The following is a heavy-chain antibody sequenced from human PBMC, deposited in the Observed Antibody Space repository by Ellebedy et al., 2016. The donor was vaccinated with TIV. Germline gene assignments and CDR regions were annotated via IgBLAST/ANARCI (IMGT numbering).Heavy chain of an antibody. D-gene: IGHD3-3*01. CDR1: GYTFTSYG. J-gene: IGHJ6*02. V-gene: IGHV1-18*04. Sequence: AASVKVSCKASGYTFTSYGFSWVRQAPGHGFEWMGWISTYDGNTYYAQKLQGRVTMTTEPSTSTAYMELRSLRADDTAVYYCARDGEWYLPTVYYGMDVWGQGTTVTVSS. CDR3: ARDGEWYLPTVYYGMDV. CDR2: ISTYDGNT.